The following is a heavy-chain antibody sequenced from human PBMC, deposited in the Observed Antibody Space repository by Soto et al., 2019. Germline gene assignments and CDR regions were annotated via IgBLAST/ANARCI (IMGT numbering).Heavy chain of an antibody. CDR2: INPNSGGT. Sequence: ASVKVSCKASGYTFTSYGSSWVRQAPGQGLEWMGWINPNSGGTNYAQKFQGRVTMTRDTSTSTAYMELSRLRSDDTAVYYCARDLHLYSYGYYYYYGMDVWGQGTTVTVSS. J-gene: IGHJ6*02. V-gene: IGHV1-2*02. D-gene: IGHD5-18*01. CDR3: ARDLHLYSYGYYYYYGMDV. CDR1: GYTFTSYG.